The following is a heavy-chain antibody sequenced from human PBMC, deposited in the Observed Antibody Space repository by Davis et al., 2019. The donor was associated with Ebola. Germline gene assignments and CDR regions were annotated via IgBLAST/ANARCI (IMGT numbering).Heavy chain of an antibody. D-gene: IGHD4-11*01. CDR2: ISAYNGNT. CDR1: GYTFTCYG. V-gene: IGHV1-18*01. J-gene: IGHJ5*02. Sequence: ASVKVSCKASGYTFTCYGISWVRQASGQGLECMGWISAYNGNTNYAQKLQGRVTLTTDTSTSTAYMKLRGLRSDDTAVYYCARESGTVTTDWLDPWGQGTLVTVSS. CDR3: ARESGTVTTDWLDP.